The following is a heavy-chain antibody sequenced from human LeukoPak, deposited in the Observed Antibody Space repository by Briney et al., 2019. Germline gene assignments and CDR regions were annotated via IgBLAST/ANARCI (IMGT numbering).Heavy chain of an antibody. CDR2: IDHRGDT. V-gene: IGHV4-34*01. J-gene: IGHJ4*03. Sequence: SETLSLTCAVYGGSFSRYYWSWIRQSPGKGLEWIAEIDHRGDTNYNPSVKSRVTISVDTSKNQFSLKVRSLSAADTAVYYCARGATISETGYFDFWGEGTPVTVSS. D-gene: IGHD5-24*01. CDR1: GGSFSRYY. CDR3: ARGATISETGYFDF.